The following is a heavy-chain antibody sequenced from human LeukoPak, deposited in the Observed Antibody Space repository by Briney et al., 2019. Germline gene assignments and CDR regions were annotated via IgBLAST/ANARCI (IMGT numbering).Heavy chain of an antibody. CDR1: GYTFTGYY. V-gene: IGHV1-2*02. CDR2: INPNSGGT. J-gene: IGHJ4*02. Sequence: ASVKVSCKASGYTFTGYYMHWVRQAPGQGLEWMGWINPNSGGTNYAQKFQGGVTMTRDTSISTAYMELSRLRSDDTAVYYCARAVVGRSPTIDYWGQGTLVTVSS. CDR3: ARAVVGRSPTIDY. D-gene: IGHD2-2*01.